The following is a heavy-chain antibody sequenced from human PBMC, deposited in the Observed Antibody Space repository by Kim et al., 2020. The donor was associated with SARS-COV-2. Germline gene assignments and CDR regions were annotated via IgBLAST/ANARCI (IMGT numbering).Heavy chain of an antibody. CDR3: ARQRVGIQLWLHFVDI. J-gene: IGHJ3*02. CDR2: IDPSDSYT. Sequence: GESLKISCKGSGYSFTSYWISWVRQMPGKGLEWMGRIDPSDSYTNYSPSFQGHVTISADKSISTAYLQWSSLKASDTAMYYCARQRVGIQLWLHFVDIWGQGTMVTVSS. D-gene: IGHD5-18*01. V-gene: IGHV5-10-1*01. CDR1: GYSFTSYW.